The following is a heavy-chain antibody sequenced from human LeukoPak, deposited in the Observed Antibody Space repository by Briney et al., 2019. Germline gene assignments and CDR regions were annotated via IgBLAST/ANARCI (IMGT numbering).Heavy chain of an antibody. V-gene: IGHV4-59*01. D-gene: IGHD1-26*01. CDR2: IYYSGST. CDR1: GGSISSYY. Sequence: SSETLSLTCTVSGGSISSYYWSWIRQPPGKGLEWIGFIYYSGSTSYNPSLKSRVTISLDTSKNQFSLKLTSVTAADTAVYYCARSRSGTYGNFDYWGQGTLVTVSS. J-gene: IGHJ4*02. CDR3: ARSRSGTYGNFDY.